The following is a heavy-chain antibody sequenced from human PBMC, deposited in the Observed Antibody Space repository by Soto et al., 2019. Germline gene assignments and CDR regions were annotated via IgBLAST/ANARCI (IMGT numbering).Heavy chain of an antibody. CDR2: IYYSGNT. J-gene: IGHJ5*02. V-gene: IGHV4-31*03. Sequence: QVQLQESGPGLVKPSQTLSLTCTVSGGSISSGGYYWSWIRQHPGKGLEWVGYIYYSGNTYYHPSRSSRDTISLDTSKNQFPPTLRSVTAADTAVYYCARRCGELFPAERWFDVWGQGTLVAVSS. CDR1: GGSISSGGYY. D-gene: IGHD3-10*01. CDR3: ARRCGELFPAERWFDV.